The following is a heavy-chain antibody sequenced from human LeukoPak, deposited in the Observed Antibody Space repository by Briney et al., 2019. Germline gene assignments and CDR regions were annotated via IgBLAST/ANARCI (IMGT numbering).Heavy chain of an antibody. CDR1: GGTFSSYA. Sequence: SVKVSCKASGGTFSSYAISWVRQAPGQGLEWMGRIIPILGIANYARKFQGRVTITADKSTSTAYMVLSSLRSEDTAVYYCARDKGHAAAASLYYFDYWGQGTLVTVSS. CDR3: ARDKGHAAAASLYYFDY. D-gene: IGHD6-13*01. V-gene: IGHV1-69*04. J-gene: IGHJ4*02. CDR2: IIPILGIA.